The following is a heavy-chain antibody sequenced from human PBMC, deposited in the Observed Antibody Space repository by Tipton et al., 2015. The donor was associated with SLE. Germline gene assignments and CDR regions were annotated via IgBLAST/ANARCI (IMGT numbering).Heavy chain of an antibody. D-gene: IGHD3-22*01. J-gene: IGHJ4*02. CDR2: IYTSGST. CDR1: GGSISSGSYF. Sequence: TLSLTCTVSGGSISSGSYFWSWFRQPAGKGLEWIVYIYTSGSTNYNPSLKSRVTISVDTSKNQYSLRLTSVTAADTAVYYCARQLTSGYYYEFGYWGQGMLVTVSS. CDR3: ARQLTSGYYYEFGY. V-gene: IGHV4-61*09.